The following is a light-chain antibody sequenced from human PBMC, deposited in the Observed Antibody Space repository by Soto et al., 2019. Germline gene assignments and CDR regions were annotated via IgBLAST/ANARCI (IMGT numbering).Light chain of an antibody. J-gene: IGLJ3*02. CDR3: ASWDDSLNAWV. CDR2: SNN. Sequence: QPVLTQPPSASETPGQRVTISCSGSSSNIGSNTVNWYQQLPGTAPKLLIYSNNERPSGVPDRFSGSRSGTSASLAISGLQSEDEADYYCASWDDSLNAWVFGGGTKVTVL. V-gene: IGLV1-44*01. CDR1: SSNIGSNT.